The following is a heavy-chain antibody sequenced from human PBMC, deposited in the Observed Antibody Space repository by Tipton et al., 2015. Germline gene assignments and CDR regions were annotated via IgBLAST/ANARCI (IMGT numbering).Heavy chain of an antibody. CDR3: AREPQYGSGRIDF. CDR2: MFHSGTT. V-gene: IGHV4-39*07. D-gene: IGHD3-10*01. Sequence: TLSLTCTVSGGSISSSSYYWGWIRQPPGKGLEWIGTMFHSGTTYYNPSLKSRVTMSVDTSKNQFSLKLTSLSATDTGVYYCAREPQYGSGRIDFWGQGTLVTVSS. J-gene: IGHJ4*02. CDR1: GGSISSSSYY.